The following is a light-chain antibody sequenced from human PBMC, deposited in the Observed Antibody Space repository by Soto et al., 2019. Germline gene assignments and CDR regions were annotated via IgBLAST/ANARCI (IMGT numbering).Light chain of an antibody. V-gene: IGKV1-9*01. CDR1: QGISSY. CDR3: QQLNSYPFLT. CDR2: AAS. J-gene: IGKJ4*02. Sequence: DIQLTQSPSFLSSSVGDRVTITCRASQGISSYLAWYQQKPGKAPKLLIYAASTLQSGVPSRFSGSGSGTEVTLTISSLQPEDFATYYCQQLNSYPFLTFGGGTKVEIK.